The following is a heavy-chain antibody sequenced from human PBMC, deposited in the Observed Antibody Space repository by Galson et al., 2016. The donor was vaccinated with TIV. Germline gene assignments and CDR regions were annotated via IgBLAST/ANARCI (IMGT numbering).Heavy chain of an antibody. CDR2: ITGSGGRT. CDR1: GFKSTDFA. J-gene: IGHJ3*01. V-gene: IGHV3-23*01. D-gene: IGHD2/OR15-2a*01. CDR3: VKEPFSTVLYGFDD. Sequence: SLRLSCAASGFKSTDFAMDWVRQPPGKGLEWVSGITGSGGRTDYGVSVKGRFIVSRDNSKKTLYLQLNSLTADDTAVYYCVKEPFSTVLYGFDDWGQGTMVTVSS.